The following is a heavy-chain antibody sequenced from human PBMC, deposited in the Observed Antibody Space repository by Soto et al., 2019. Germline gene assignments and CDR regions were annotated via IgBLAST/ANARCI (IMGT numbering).Heavy chain of an antibody. J-gene: IGHJ6*02. CDR3: ARDSVEMATIYYYYGMDV. CDR2: IIPIFGTA. D-gene: IGHD5-12*01. V-gene: IGHV1-69*01. Sequence: QVQRVQSGAEVKKPGSSVKVSCKASGGTFSSYAISWVRQAPGQGREWMGGIIPIFGTANYAQKFQGRVTITADESTSTAYMELSSLRSEDTAVYYCARDSVEMATIYYYYGMDVWGQGTTVTVSS. CDR1: GGTFSSYA.